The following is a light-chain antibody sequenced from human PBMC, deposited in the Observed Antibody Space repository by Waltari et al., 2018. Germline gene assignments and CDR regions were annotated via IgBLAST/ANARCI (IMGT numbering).Light chain of an antibody. CDR1: ESISNW. Sequence: DVQMTQSPSTLSASVGDRVTITCRASESISNWLAWYQQKPGKAPKVLIYGTSSLESGVPSRFSGSRSGTDFTLTISSLQPEDFATYYCLQDSSYPRTFGQGTKVEIK. V-gene: IGKV1-5*01. CDR3: LQDSSYPRT. J-gene: IGKJ1*01. CDR2: GTS.